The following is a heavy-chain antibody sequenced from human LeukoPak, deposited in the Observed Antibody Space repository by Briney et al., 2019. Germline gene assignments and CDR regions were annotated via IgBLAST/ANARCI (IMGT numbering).Heavy chain of an antibody. CDR2: IYYSGST. J-gene: IGHJ6*02. CDR3: ARARGSSSGWGHYYYSLDV. Sequence: SETLSLTCTVSGGSISPYYWSWIRQPPGKGLEWIGYIYYSGSTNYNPSLRSRVTMSVDTAKSQFSVKLRSMTAADTSVFFCARARGSSSGWGHYYYSLDVWGQGTTVTVSS. V-gene: IGHV4-59*12. D-gene: IGHD6-19*01. CDR1: GGSISPYY.